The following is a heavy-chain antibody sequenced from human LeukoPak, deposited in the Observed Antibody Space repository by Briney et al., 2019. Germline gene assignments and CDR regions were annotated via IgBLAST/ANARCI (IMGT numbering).Heavy chain of an antibody. CDR3: ARALSSLNCSSTSCYLHYYGMDV. D-gene: IGHD2-2*01. CDR2: IYYSGST. Sequence: SETLSLTCTLSGGSISSGGYYWSWIRQHPGKGLEWIGYIYYSGSTYYNPSLKTRVTISVDTSKNQFSLKLSSVTAADTAVDYCARALSSLNCSSTSCYLHYYGMDVWGQGTTVTVSS. CDR1: GGSISSGGYY. V-gene: IGHV4-31*03. J-gene: IGHJ6*02.